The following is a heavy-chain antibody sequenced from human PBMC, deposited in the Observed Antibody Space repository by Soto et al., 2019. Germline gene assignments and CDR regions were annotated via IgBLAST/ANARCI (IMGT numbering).Heavy chain of an antibody. CDR2: VNPNTGGT. CDR3: ARQVAYCAGDCYTEPIDY. D-gene: IGHD2-21*02. J-gene: IGHJ4*02. Sequence: GASVKVSFKASGYSFTVYYIHWVRQAPGQGLEWMGWVNPNTGGTKYAQKFQGTVTMTRDTSITTAYLELSRLRSDDTAAYYCARQVAYCAGDCYTEPIDYWGQGTLVTVSS. CDR1: GYSFTVYY. V-gene: IGHV1-2*02.